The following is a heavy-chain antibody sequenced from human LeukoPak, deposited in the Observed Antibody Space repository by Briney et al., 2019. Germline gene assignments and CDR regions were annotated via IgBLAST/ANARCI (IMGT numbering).Heavy chain of an antibody. D-gene: IGHD6-19*01. J-gene: IGHJ5*02. CDR1: GGSISSYY. CDR3: ARRGSGWSNWFDP. V-gene: IGHV4-59*08. Sequence: PSETLSLTCTVSGGSISSYYWSWIRQPPGKGLEWIGYIYYSGSTIYNPSLKSRVTISVDTSKNQFSLKLSSVTAADTAVYYCARRGSGWSNWFDPWGQGTLVTVSS. CDR2: IYYSGST.